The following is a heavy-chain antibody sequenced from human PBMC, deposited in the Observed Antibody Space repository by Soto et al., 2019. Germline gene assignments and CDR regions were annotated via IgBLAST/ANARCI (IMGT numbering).Heavy chain of an antibody. D-gene: IGHD3-3*01. J-gene: IGHJ4*02. CDR3: ARATYDFWSGKPRHTFDY. CDR2: INHSGST. CDR1: GGSFSGYY. V-gene: IGHV4-34*01. Sequence: SETLSLTCAVYGGSFSGYYWSWIRQPPVNGLEWIGEINHSGSTNYNPSLKSRVTISVDTSKNQFSLKLSSVTAADTAVYYCARATYDFWSGKPRHTFDYWGQGTLVTVSS.